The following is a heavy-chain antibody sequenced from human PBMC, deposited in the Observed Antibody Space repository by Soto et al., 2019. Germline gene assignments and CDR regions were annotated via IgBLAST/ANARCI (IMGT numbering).Heavy chain of an antibody. CDR2: MNAGNGDR. J-gene: IGHJ4*02. CDR3: ALCPLVGVVGRVDF. V-gene: IGHV1-3*01. CDR1: GYTFARYT. Sequence: ASVKVSCKASGYTFARYTIHWVRQAPGQRLEWMGWMNAGNGDRQFSQKFQGRVSTTTDTSASTAYMELSSLRFEDTAVYYCALCPLVGVVGRVDFWGQGSLVTVSS. D-gene: IGHD2-15*01.